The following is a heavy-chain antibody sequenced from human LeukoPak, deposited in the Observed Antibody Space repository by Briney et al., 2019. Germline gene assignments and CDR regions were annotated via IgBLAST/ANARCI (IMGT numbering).Heavy chain of an antibody. J-gene: IGHJ4*02. V-gene: IGHV4-34*01. CDR1: GGSFSGYY. Sequence: PSETLSLTCAVYGGSFSGYYWSWIRQPPGKGLEWIGEINHSGSTNYNPSLKSRVTISVDTSKNQFSLKLSSVTAADTAVYYCARRYYDILTGYYRDYWGQGTLVTVSS. D-gene: IGHD3-9*01. CDR3: ARRYYDILTGYYRDY. CDR2: INHSGST.